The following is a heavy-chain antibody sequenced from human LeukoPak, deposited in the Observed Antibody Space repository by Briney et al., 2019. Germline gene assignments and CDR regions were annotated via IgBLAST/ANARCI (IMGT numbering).Heavy chain of an antibody. J-gene: IGHJ4*02. CDR2: IYHSGST. CDR1: GYSISSGYY. CDR3: ARNFRWFGDPTPSYFDY. Sequence: PSETLSLTCTVSGYSISSGYYWGWIRQPPGKGLEWIGSIYHSGSTYYNPSLKSRVTISVDTSKNQFSLKLSSVTAADTAVYYCARNFRWFGDPTPSYFDYWGQGTLVTVSS. D-gene: IGHD3-10*01. V-gene: IGHV4-38-2*02.